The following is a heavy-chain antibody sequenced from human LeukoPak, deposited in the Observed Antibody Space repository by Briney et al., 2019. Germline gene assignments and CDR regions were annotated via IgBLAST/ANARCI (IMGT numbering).Heavy chain of an antibody. D-gene: IGHD3-22*01. CDR3: ARGFYYDSSGYYSAFDY. J-gene: IGHJ4*02. Sequence: ASVKVSCKASGYTFTSYAMNWARQAPGQGLEWMGWINTDTGNPTYAQGFTGRFVFSLDTSVSTAYLQISSLKAEDTAVYYCARGFYYDSSGYYSAFDYWGQGTLVTVSS. V-gene: IGHV7-4-1*02. CDR1: GYTFTSYA. CDR2: INTDTGNP.